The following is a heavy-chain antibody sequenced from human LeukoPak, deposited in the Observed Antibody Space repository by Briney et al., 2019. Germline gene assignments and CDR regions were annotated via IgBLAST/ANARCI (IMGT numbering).Heavy chain of an antibody. D-gene: IGHD3-16*01. CDR3: AEGYYDYVWGSYYFDY. Sequence: GGSLRLSCAASGFTFSSYAMSWVRQAPGKGLEWVSAISGSGGSTYYADSVKGRFTISRDNSRDTLYLQMNSLRAEETAVYYCAEGYYDYVWGSYYFDYWGQGTLVTVSS. J-gene: IGHJ4*02. V-gene: IGHV3-23*01. CDR2: ISGSGGST. CDR1: GFTFSSYA.